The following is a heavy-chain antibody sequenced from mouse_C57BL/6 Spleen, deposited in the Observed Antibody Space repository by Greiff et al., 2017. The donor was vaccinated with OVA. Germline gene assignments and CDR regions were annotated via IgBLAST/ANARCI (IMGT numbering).Heavy chain of an antibody. Sequence: QVQLKQPGAELVMPGASVKLSCKASGYTFTSYWMHWVKQRPGQGLEWIGEIDPSDSYTNYNQKFKGKSTLTVDKSSSTAYMQLSSLTSEDSAVYYCARHDYAMDYWGQGTSVTVSS. CDR1: GYTFTSYW. J-gene: IGHJ4*01. CDR3: ARHDYAMDY. V-gene: IGHV1-69*01. CDR2: IDPSDSYT.